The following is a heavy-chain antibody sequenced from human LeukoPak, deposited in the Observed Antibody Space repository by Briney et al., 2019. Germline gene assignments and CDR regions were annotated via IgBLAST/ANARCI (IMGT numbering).Heavy chain of an antibody. CDR2: IYYSGST. J-gene: IGHJ2*01. V-gene: IGHV4-59*08. Sequence: SETLSLTCTVSGGSISSYYWSWIRQPPGKGLEWIGYIYYSGSTNYNPSLKSRVTISVDTSKNQFSLKLSSVTAAGTAVYYCARRWSGGYCSGGSCYYFDLWGRGTLVTVSS. D-gene: IGHD2-15*01. CDR1: GGSISSYY. CDR3: ARRWSGGYCSGGSCYYFDL.